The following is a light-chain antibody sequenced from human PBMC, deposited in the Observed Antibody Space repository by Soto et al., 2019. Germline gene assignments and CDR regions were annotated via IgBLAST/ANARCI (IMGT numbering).Light chain of an antibody. CDR1: QGISSY. V-gene: IGKV1-9*01. Sequence: DIQLTQSPSFLSASVGDRVTITCRASQGISSYLAWYQQKPGKAPKLLIYAASTLQSGVPSRFSGSGSGTEFTLTISSLQPEDFATYYCQQLNSYPPTLRGGTKVDIK. J-gene: IGKJ4*01. CDR3: QQLNSYPPT. CDR2: AAS.